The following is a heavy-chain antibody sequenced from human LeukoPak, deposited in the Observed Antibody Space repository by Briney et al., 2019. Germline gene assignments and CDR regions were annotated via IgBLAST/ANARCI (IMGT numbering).Heavy chain of an antibody. CDR2: ISGSGGST. CDR3: AKDLYDSYGDY. Sequence: PGGSLRLFCAASGFTFSSYAMSWVRQAPGKGLEWVSAISGSGGSTYYADSGKGRFTISRDNSKNTLYLQMNRLRAEDTAVYYCAKDLYDSYGDYWGQGPLVTVSS. D-gene: IGHD5-18*01. V-gene: IGHV3-23*01. CDR1: GFTFSSYA. J-gene: IGHJ4*02.